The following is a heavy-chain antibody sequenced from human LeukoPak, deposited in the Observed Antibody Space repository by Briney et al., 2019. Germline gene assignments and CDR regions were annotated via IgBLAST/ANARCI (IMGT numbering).Heavy chain of an antibody. CDR2: ISYDGSNK. J-gene: IGHJ5*02. CDR3: ARDPGPYSSSSRWFDP. V-gene: IGHV3-30*03. Sequence: GGSLRLSCAASGFTFSSYGIHWVRQAPGKGLEWVAVISYDGSNKYYADSVKGRFTISRDNSKNTLYLQMNSLRAEDTAVYYCARDPGPYSSSSRWFDPWGQGTLVTVSS. D-gene: IGHD6-6*01. CDR1: GFTFSSYG.